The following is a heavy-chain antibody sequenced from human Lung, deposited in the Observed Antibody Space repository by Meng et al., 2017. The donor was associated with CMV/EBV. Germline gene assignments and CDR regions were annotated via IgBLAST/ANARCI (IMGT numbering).Heavy chain of an antibody. CDR3: ARDIAVTAADY. Sequence: GGSLRLSXAASGFTFSSYEMNWVRQAPGKGLEWVSYISSSGSIIYYADSVKGRFTVSRDNAENSLYLQMNSLRAEDTAVYYCARDIAVTAADYWGQGKLVTCSS. CDR1: GFTFSSYE. D-gene: IGHD6-19*01. CDR2: ISSSGSII. J-gene: IGHJ4*02. V-gene: IGHV3-48*03.